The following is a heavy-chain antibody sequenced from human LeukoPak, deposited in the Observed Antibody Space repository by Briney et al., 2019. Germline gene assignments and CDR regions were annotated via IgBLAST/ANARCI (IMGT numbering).Heavy chain of an antibody. CDR3: ARDPALGYCSSTSCSNYYYCGMDV. V-gene: IGHV4-61*01. Sequence: SETLSLTCTVSGGSVSSGSYYWSWIRQPPGKGLEWIGYIYYSGSTNYNPSLKSRVTISVDTSKNQFSLKLSSVTAADTAVYYCARDPALGYCSSTSCSNYYYCGMDVWGQGTTVTVSS. J-gene: IGHJ6*02. D-gene: IGHD2-2*01. CDR2: IYYSGST. CDR1: GGSVSSGSYY.